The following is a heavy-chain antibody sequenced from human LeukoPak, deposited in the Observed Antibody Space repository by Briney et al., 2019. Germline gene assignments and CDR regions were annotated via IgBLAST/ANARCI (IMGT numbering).Heavy chain of an antibody. CDR1: GFTFRNYW. Sequence: GGSLRLSCAASGFTFRNYWMSWVRQAPGKGLEWVANIKQDGSEKYYVDSVKGRFTISRDNAKNSLYLQMNSLRAEDTAVYYCARGNAGDSWSGYVYYGMDVWGQGTAVTVSS. CDR3: ARGNAGDSWSGYVYYGMDV. V-gene: IGHV3-7*03. J-gene: IGHJ6*02. D-gene: IGHD3-3*01. CDR2: IKQDGSEK.